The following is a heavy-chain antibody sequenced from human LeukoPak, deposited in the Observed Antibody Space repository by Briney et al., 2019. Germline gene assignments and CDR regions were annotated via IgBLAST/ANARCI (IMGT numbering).Heavy chain of an antibody. D-gene: IGHD2-2*02. CDR1: EYTFTDYP. V-gene: IGHV1-2*02. CDR2: VNTKGGGT. CDR3: VRNAYCSTSCYILSAWYDP. J-gene: IGHJ5*02. Sequence: ASMKVSCKASEYTFTDYPIHWVRQAPGQGLEWMGWVNTKGGGTTYTQKFQGRVTMTRDTSINTAYMEVSRLTSDDTAVYYCVRNAYCSTSCYILSAWYDPWGQGTLVTVSS.